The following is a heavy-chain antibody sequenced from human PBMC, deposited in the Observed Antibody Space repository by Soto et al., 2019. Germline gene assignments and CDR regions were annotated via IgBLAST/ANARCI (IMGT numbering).Heavy chain of an antibody. J-gene: IGHJ6*02. CDR2: IIPIFGTA. CDR1: GGTFSSYA. V-gene: IGHV1-69*13. CDR3: ARNLVVPAEDYYYYGMDV. Sequence: GASVKVSCKASGGTFSSYAISWVRQAPGQGLEWMGGIIPIFGTANYAQKFQGRVTITADESTSTAYMELSSLRSEDTAVYYCARNLVVPAEDYYYYGMDVWGQGTTVTVSS. D-gene: IGHD2-2*01.